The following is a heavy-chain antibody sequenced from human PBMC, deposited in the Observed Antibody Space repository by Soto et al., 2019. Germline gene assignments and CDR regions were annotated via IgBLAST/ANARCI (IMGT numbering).Heavy chain of an antibody. Sequence: QVQLQESGPGLVKPSGTLSLTCAVSDGFISSSNYWSWVRKPTGKGMEWIGQEYHNGGPSYNPSHRCRVTKSIDKSKNQFSLNLSAVTAADTAVYFCVRHGGRLFDYWGPGHLVTVSS. CDR1: DGFISSSNY. CDR2: EYHNGGP. D-gene: IGHD2-15*01. V-gene: IGHV4-4*02. CDR3: VRHGGRLFDY. J-gene: IGHJ4*02.